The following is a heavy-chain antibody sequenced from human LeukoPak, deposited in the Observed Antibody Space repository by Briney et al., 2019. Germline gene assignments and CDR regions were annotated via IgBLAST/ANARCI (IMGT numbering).Heavy chain of an antibody. CDR2: IYTSGST. Sequence: SETQSLTCTVSGGSISTGSYYWSWIRQPAGKGLEWIGRIYTSGSTHFNPSLKSRVTMSVDTSKNQFSLKLSSVTAADTAVYYCARDGYYYGSGSYPFDPWGQGTLVTVSS. D-gene: IGHD3-10*01. CDR1: GGSISTGSYY. CDR3: ARDGYYYGSGSYPFDP. J-gene: IGHJ5*02. V-gene: IGHV4-61*02.